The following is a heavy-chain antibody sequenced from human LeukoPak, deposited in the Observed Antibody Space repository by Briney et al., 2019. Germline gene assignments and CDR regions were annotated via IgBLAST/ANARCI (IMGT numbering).Heavy chain of an antibody. Sequence: GGSLRLSCAASGFTSSSYAMSWVRQAPGKGLEWVSAISGSGGSTYYADSVKGRFTISRDNSKNMLYLQMNSLRAEDTAVYYCAKTQDTAMVVPLFDYWGQGTLVTVSS. CDR3: AKTQDTAMVVPLFDY. CDR2: ISGSGGST. J-gene: IGHJ4*02. V-gene: IGHV3-23*01. D-gene: IGHD5-18*01. CDR1: GFTSSSYA.